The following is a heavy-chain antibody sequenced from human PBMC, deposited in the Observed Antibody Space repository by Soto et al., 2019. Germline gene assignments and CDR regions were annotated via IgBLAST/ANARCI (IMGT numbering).Heavy chain of an antibody. CDR3: ARGRGLWYNWFDP. J-gene: IGHJ5*02. V-gene: IGHV4-31*03. D-gene: IGHD2-8*02. CDR2: IYYSGST. Sequence: TLSLTCTVSGGSIISGGYYWIWIRQHPGKGLEWIGYIYYSGSTYYNPSLKSRVTISVDTSKNQFSLKLSSVTAADTAVYYCARGRGLWYNWFDPWGQGTLVTVSS. CDR1: GGSIISGGYY.